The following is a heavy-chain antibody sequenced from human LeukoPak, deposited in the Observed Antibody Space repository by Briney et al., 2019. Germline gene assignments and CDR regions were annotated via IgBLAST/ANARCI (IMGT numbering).Heavy chain of an antibody. J-gene: IGHJ6*02. D-gene: IGHD1-7*01. CDR3: ARDLGSELLHGMGV. V-gene: IGHV3-48*01. CDR1: GFTFSSYS. Sequence: GGSLRLSCAASGFTFSSYSMNWVRQAPGKGLEWVSYISSSSSTIYYADSVKGRFTISRDNAKNSLYLQMNSLRAEDTAVYYCARDLGSELLHGMGVWGQGTTVTVSS. CDR2: ISSSSSTI.